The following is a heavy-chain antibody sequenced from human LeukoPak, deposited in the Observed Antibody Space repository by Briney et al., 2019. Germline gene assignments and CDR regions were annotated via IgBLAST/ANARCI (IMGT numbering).Heavy chain of an antibody. CDR2: ISGSGGST. Sequence: GGSLRLSCAASGFTFSSYAMSWVRQAPGKGLEWVSAISGSGGSTYYADSVKGRFTISRDNSQNTLYLQMNSLRAEDTAVYYCARDIVVVPAAGFDPWGQGTLVTVSS. J-gene: IGHJ5*02. CDR1: GFTFSSYA. V-gene: IGHV3-23*01. D-gene: IGHD2-2*01. CDR3: ARDIVVVPAAGFDP.